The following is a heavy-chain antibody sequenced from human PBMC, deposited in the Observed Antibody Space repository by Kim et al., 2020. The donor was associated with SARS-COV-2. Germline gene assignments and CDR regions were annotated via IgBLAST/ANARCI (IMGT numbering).Heavy chain of an antibody. V-gene: IGHV1-69*04. CDR2: IIPILGIA. J-gene: IGHJ6*02. CDR3: ARDGGVVYCSGGSCLPTYYSYCMDV. CDR1: GGTFSSYT. Sequence: SVKVSCKASGGTFSSYTISWVRQAPGQGLEWMGRIIPILGIANYAQKFQGRVTITADKSTSTAYMELSSLRSEDTAVYYCARDGGVVYCSGGSCLPTYYSYCMDVWGQGTTVTVSS. D-gene: IGHD2-15*01.